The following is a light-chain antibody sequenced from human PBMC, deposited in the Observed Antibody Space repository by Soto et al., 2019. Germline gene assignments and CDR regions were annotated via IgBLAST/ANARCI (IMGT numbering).Light chain of an antibody. CDR1: SGSVSTSYY. V-gene: IGLV8-61*01. Sequence: QTVVTQEPSFSVSPGGTVTLTCGLNSGSVSTSYYPSWYQQTPGQAPRTLIYSTNTRSSGVPDRFSGSILGSKAALTITGAQADDESDYYCVLYMASGISVFGGGTKLTVL. CDR2: STN. J-gene: IGLJ2*01. CDR3: VLYMASGISV.